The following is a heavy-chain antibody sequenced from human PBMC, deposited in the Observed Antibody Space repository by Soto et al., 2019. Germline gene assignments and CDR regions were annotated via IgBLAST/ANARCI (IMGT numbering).Heavy chain of an antibody. J-gene: IGHJ6*02. V-gene: IGHV4-39*01. CDR3: ARLGGYCSSTKCYGYYGMDV. CDR2: FHYSENT. CDR1: GGSISSGPYS. Sequence: SETLSLTCTVSGGSISSGPYSWGWIRQPPGEGLEWIGTFHYSENTYYNPSLESRVTISVDTSKNQFSLKVSSVTVADTAVYFCARLGGYCSSTKCYGYYGMDVWGQGTTVT. D-gene: IGHD2-2*01.